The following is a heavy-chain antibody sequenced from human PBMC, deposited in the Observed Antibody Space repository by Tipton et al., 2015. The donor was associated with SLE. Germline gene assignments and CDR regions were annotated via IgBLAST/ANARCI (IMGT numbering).Heavy chain of an antibody. V-gene: IGHV4-39*01. CDR2: IYYSGST. Sequence: TLSLTCTVSGGSISDISHYWGWIRPPPGKGLEWIGSIYYSGSTYYNSALKSRVTISVDTSKNQFSLNLSSVTAADTAVYYCAVTFGSGYPWDYFDYWGQGTLVTVSS. CDR1: GGSISDISHY. D-gene: IGHD3-22*01. J-gene: IGHJ4*02. CDR3: AVTFGSGYPWDYFDY.